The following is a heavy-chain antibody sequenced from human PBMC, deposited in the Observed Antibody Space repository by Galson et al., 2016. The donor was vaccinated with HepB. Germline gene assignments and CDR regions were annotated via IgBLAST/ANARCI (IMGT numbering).Heavy chain of an antibody. D-gene: IGHD4-17*01. Sequence: SLRLSCAASGFTFSTYAMHWVRQAPGKGLEWVAVISYDGKNKFYADSLRGRFIISRDNSKNTLDLQMYSLRPEDTASYFCARDDFGDSFDYWGQGTLVIVAS. CDR2: ISYDGKNK. V-gene: IGHV3-30*04. CDR1: GFTFSTYA. J-gene: IGHJ4*02. CDR3: ARDDFGDSFDY.